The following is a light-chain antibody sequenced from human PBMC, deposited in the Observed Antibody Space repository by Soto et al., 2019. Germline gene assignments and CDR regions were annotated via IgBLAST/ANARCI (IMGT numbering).Light chain of an antibody. J-gene: IGKJ1*01. CDR2: GAS. Sequence: EIVLTESPGTLSLSPGERATLSCRASQSVSSSYLAWYQQKPGQAPGLLIYGASSRATGIPDRFSASGSGTDFTLTISRLEPEDFAVYFCQQYGSSHRALGQGTKVDIK. CDR1: QSVSSSY. CDR3: QQYGSSHRA. V-gene: IGKV3-20*01.